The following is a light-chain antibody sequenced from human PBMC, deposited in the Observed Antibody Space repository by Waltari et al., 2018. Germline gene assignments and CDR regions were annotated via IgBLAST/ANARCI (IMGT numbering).Light chain of an antibody. CDR1: SRDVCGYNH. V-gene: IGLV2-14*01. J-gene: IGLJ1*01. CDR3: SSYTSSSTYV. Sequence: QSALTQPASVSGSPGQSITISCTGTSRDVCGYNHVSWYQQHPGKAPNLMVFDVSKRPSGASHRFAGSKSGNTASLAISVLQAEDEADYYCSSYTSSSTYVFGTGTKVTVL. CDR2: DVS.